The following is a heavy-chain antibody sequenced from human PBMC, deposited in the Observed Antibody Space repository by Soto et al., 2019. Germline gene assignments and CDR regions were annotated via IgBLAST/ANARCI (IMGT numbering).Heavy chain of an antibody. Sequence: QVQLVESGGGVVQPGRSLRLSCAASGFTFSSYGMHWVGQAPGKGLEWVAVISYDRSNKYYADSVKGRFTISRDNSKNTLYLQMNSLRAEDTAVYYCAKGHLAGQWLLTWWFYPWGQGTLVTVSS. CDR2: ISYDRSNK. V-gene: IGHV3-30*18. J-gene: IGHJ5*02. CDR1: GFTFSSYG. CDR3: AKGHLAGQWLLTWWFYP. D-gene: IGHD6-19*01.